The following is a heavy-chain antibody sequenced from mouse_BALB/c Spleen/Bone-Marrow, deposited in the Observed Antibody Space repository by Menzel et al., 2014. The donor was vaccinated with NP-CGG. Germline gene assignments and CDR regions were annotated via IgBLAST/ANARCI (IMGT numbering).Heavy chain of an antibody. Sequence: EVKVVESGGGLVQPGGSLKLSCAASGFTFSSYTMSWVRQTPEKRLEWVAYISNGGGSTYYPDTVKGRFTISRDNAKSTLYLQMSSLKSEDTAMYYCARHGYYGSRAMDYWGQGTSVTVSS. D-gene: IGHD1-1*01. J-gene: IGHJ4*01. CDR2: ISNGGGST. CDR3: ARHGYYGSRAMDY. V-gene: IGHV5-12-2*01. CDR1: GFTFSSYT.